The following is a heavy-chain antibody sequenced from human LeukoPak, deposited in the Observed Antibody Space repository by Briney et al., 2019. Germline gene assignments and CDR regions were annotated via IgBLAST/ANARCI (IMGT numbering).Heavy chain of an antibody. V-gene: IGHV4-39*07. CDR2: IYYSGST. CDR3: ARVRGHYYYDSSGYLDY. Sequence: PSETLSLTCTVSGGSISSSGYYWGWIRQPPGKGLEWIGSIYYSGSTYYNPSLKSRVTISVDTSKNQFSLKLSSVTAADTAVYCCARVRGHYYYDSSGYLDYWGQGTLVTVSS. CDR1: GGSISSSGYY. D-gene: IGHD3-22*01. J-gene: IGHJ4*02.